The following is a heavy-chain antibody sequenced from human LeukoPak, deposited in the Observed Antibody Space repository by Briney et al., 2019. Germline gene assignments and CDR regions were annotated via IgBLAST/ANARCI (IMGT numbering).Heavy chain of an antibody. V-gene: IGHV4-59*12. CDR1: GDSISSSY. CDR2: IYYSGGT. CDR3: ARSSHMTVNGRFDP. J-gene: IGHJ5*02. Sequence: SESLSLTCTVSGDSISSSYWSWIRQPPNKGLEWIVYIYYSGGTKYNPSLKSRVTISLDTSKNQFSLTLTSVTAADTALYYCARSSHMTVNGRFDPWGQGTLVTVSS.